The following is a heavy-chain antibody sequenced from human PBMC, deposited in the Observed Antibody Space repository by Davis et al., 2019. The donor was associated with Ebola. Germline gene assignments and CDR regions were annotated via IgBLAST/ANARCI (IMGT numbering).Heavy chain of an antibody. CDR1: GGSFSGYY. CDR3: ARDRGPLGFDP. Sequence: MPSETLSLTCAVYGGSFSGYYWSWIRQPPGKGLEWIGEINHSGSTNYNPSLKSRVTISVDTSKNQFSLKLSSVTAADTAVYYCARDRGPLGFDPWGQGTLVTASS. D-gene: IGHD3-10*01. V-gene: IGHV4-34*01. CDR2: INHSGST. J-gene: IGHJ5*02.